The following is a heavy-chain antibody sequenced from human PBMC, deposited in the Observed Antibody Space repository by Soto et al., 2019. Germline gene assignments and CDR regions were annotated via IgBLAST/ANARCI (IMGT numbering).Heavy chain of an antibody. D-gene: IGHD3-10*01. J-gene: IGHJ6*03. Sequence: GASVKVSCKASGYTFTSYDINLVRQATGQGLEWMGWMNPNSGNTGYAQKFQGRVTMTRNTSISTAYMELSSLRSEDTAVYYCARVRITMVRGVIPDYYYYYYMEVWGKGTTVTVSS. CDR3: ARVRITMVRGVIPDYYYYYYMEV. CDR2: MNPNSGNT. V-gene: IGHV1-8*01. CDR1: GYTFTSYD.